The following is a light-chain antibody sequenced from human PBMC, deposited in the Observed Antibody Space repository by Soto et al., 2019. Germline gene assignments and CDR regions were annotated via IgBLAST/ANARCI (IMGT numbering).Light chain of an antibody. CDR3: KQGHMWPIT. Sequence: EVVLTQSPVTLSLSPGERATLSCRASQSFRGLLAWYQQKPGQAPRLLIYDAYNRATGIPPRFSGSGSGTDFAIPISSLEPEDSSVYDLKQGHMWPITFGQGTRLEIK. V-gene: IGKV3-11*01. CDR2: DAY. J-gene: IGKJ5*01. CDR1: QSFRGL.